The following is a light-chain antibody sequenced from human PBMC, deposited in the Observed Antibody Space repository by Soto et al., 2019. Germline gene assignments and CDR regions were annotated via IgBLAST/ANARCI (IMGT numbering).Light chain of an antibody. Sequence: QSALTQPASVSGSPGQSITISCTGTSSDVGGYNYVSWYQQHPGKAPKLMIYEVSNRPSGVSNRFSGSKSGNTASLTISGLQAEDEADYYCSPYTSSYTLGVFGGGTKLTVL. V-gene: IGLV2-14*01. CDR2: EVS. CDR3: SPYTSSYTLGV. CDR1: SSDVGGYNY. J-gene: IGLJ3*02.